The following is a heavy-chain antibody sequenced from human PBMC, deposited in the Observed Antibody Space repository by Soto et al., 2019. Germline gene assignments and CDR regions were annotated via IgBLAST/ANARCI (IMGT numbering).Heavy chain of an antibody. CDR1: GFTFSSYG. D-gene: IGHD6-19*01. V-gene: IGHV3-30*18. CDR3: AKGGIAVAGPRGPLFDP. J-gene: IGHJ5*02. CDR2: ISYDGSNK. Sequence: GGSLRLSCAASGFTFSSYGMHWVRQAPGKGLEWVAVISYDGSNKYYADSVKGRFTISRDNSKNTLYLQMNSLRAEDTAVYYCAKGGIAVAGPRGPLFDPWGQGTLVTVSS.